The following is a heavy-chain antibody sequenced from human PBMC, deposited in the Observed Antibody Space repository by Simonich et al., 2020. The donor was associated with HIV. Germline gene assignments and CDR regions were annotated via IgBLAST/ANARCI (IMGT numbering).Heavy chain of an antibody. CDR3: ASGGSISSVWADDY. D-gene: IGHD3-16*01. V-gene: IGHV3-30*07. J-gene: IGHJ4*02. CDR1: GFTFSSYA. CDR2: ISYDGSNT. Sequence: QVQLVESGGGVVQHGRSLRLSCAASGFTFSSYAMHWVRQAPGKGREWVAVISYDGSNTYYADSVKGRFTISRDNSKNTLYLQMNSLRAEDTAVYYCASGGSISSVWADDYWGQGTLVTVSS.